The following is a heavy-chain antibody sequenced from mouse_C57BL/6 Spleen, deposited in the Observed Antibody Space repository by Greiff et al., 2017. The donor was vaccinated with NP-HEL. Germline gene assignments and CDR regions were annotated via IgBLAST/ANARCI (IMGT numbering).Heavy chain of an antibody. D-gene: IGHD1-1*01. V-gene: IGHV1-85*01. Sequence: VQLQQSGPELVKPGASVKLSCKASGYTFTSYDINWVKQRPGQGLEWIGWIYPRDGSTKYNEKFKGKATLTVDTSSSTAYMELHSLTSEDAAVYFCARSYGSSSTYWYFDVWGTGTTVTVSS. CDR3: ARSYGSSSTYWYFDV. CDR1: GYTFTSYD. CDR2: IYPRDGST. J-gene: IGHJ1*03.